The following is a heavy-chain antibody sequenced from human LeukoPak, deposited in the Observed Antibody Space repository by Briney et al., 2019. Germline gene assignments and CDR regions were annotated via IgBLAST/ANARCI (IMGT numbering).Heavy chain of an antibody. CDR2: INHSGST. CDR3: ARAYSSSGYNWFDP. J-gene: IGHJ5*02. Sequence: SETLSLTCAVYGESFSDYYWSWIRQPPGKGLEWIGEINHSGSTNYNPSLKSRVTISVDTSKNQFFRKLNSVTAADTAVYYCARAYSSSGYNWFDPWGQGTLVTVSS. CDR1: GESFSDYY. D-gene: IGHD6-6*01. V-gene: IGHV4-34*01.